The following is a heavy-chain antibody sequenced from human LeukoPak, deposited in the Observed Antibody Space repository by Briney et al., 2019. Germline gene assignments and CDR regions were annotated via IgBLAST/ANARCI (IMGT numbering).Heavy chain of an antibody. D-gene: IGHD4-17*01. J-gene: IGHJ6*02. V-gene: IGHV3-33*01. CDR3: ARAVTTVTTFLPYYYYYYGMDV. CDR1: GFTFSSYG. Sequence: PGGSLRLSCAASGFTFSSYGMHWVRQAPGKGLEWVAVIWYDGSNKYYADSVKGRFTISRDNSKNTLYLQMNSLRAEDTAVYYCARAVTTVTTFLPYYYYYYGMDVWGQGTTVTVSS. CDR2: IWYDGSNK.